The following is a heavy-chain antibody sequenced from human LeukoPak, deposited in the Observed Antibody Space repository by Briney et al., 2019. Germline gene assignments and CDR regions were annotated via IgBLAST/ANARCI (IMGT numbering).Heavy chain of an antibody. CDR3: ARENIVVVPAALGY. CDR2: INPNSGGT. J-gene: IGHJ4*02. CDR1: GYTFTGYY. Sequence: ASVKVSCKASGYTFTGYYMRWVRQAPGQGLEWMGRINPNSGGTNYAQKFQGRVTMTRDTSISTAYMELSRLRSDDTAVYYCARENIVVVPAALGYWGQGTLVTVSS. V-gene: IGHV1-2*06. D-gene: IGHD2-2*01.